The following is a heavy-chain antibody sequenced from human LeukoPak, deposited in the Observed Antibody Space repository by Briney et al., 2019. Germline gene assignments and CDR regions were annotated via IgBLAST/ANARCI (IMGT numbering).Heavy chain of an antibody. CDR3: ARRGVYYDSSGYHYYFDY. V-gene: IGHV3-23*01. D-gene: IGHD3-22*01. CDR2: ISGSGGST. CDR1: GFTFSSYA. Sequence: QAGGSLRLSCAASGFTFSSYAMSWVRQAPGKGLEWVSAISGSGGSTYYADSVKGRFTISGDNSKNTLYLQMNSLRAEDTAVYYCARRGVYYDSSGYHYYFDYWGQGTLVTVSS. J-gene: IGHJ4*02.